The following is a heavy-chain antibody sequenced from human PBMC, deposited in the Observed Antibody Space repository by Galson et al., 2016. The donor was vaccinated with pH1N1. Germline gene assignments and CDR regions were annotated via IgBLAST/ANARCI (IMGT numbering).Heavy chain of an antibody. CDR3: AREYSGYDWEGVRFDI. V-gene: IGHV4-61*02. CDR1: GGSISSDNYY. J-gene: IGHJ3*02. D-gene: IGHD5-12*01. CDR2: IYRSGTT. Sequence: LSLTCTVSGGSISSDNYYWTWIRQPAGKGLEWIGRIYRSGTTIYNPSLKSRVTLSLDTSRNHFSLRLNSVTAADMAVYYCAREYSGYDWEGVRFDIWGQGTVVTVSS.